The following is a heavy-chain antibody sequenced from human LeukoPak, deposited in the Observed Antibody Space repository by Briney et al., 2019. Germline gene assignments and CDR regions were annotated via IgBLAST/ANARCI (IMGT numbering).Heavy chain of an antibody. Sequence: GRSLRLSCAASGFKFSDYSMHWVRQAPGKGLEWMAVISYNENKYYADSVKGRFTISRDNSKNTLYLQINSLRTEDTAVYYCAKSIGPGTIDTWGQGTLVTVSS. CDR3: AKSIGPGTIDT. V-gene: IGHV3-30-3*02. J-gene: IGHJ5*02. CDR2: ISYNENK. CDR1: GFKFSDYS. D-gene: IGHD3-10*01.